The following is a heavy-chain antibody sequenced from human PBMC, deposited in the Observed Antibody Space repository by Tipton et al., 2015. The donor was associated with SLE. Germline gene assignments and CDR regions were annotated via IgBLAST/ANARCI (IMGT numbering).Heavy chain of an antibody. CDR1: GGSISSSSYY. CDR3: SRLARYDPGGYYTIGRDP. J-gene: IGHJ5*02. CDR2: IHYSGST. D-gene: IGHD3-22*01. Sequence: TLSLTCTVSGGSISSSSYYWGWIRQPPGKGLEWIGSIHYSGSTYYNPSLKSRVTMSVDTSKNELSLKLTPVTAADTAVYFCSRLARYDPGGYYTIGRDPWGQGTRVTVSS. V-gene: IGHV4-39*01.